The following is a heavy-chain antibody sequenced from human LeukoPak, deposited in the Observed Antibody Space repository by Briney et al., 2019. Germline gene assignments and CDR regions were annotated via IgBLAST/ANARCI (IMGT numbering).Heavy chain of an antibody. V-gene: IGHV3-30*02. CDR1: GFTFSSYG. CDR2: IRYDGSKK. J-gene: IGHJ4*02. Sequence: GGSLRLSCAASGFTFSSYGMHWVRQAPGKGLEWVAFIRYDGSKKYYADSVKGRFTISRDNSKNTLYLQMNSLRAEDTAVYYCAKVMGSSGWSSYWGQGTLATVSS. D-gene: IGHD6-19*01. CDR3: AKVMGSSGWSSY.